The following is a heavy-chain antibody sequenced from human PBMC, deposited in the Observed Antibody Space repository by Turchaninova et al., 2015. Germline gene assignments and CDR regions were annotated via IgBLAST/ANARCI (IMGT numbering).Heavy chain of an antibody. CDR1: GFTFSSYI. V-gene: IGHV3-30-3*01. Sequence: QVQLVESGGGVVQPGRSLRLSCAASGFTFSSYIMDWVAQAPGKGLEWVAAISHDGINKYYAEAVKGRFTISRDNSKNTLYLQMNGLRAEDTAVYYCARDKTPTALNYYFDLWGRGTLVTVSS. J-gene: IGHJ2*01. CDR2: ISHDGINK. CDR3: ARDKTPTALNYYFDL. D-gene: IGHD1-7*01.